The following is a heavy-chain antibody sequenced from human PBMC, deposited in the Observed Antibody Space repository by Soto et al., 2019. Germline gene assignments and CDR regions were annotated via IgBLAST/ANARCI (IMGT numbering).Heavy chain of an antibody. D-gene: IGHD3-3*01. J-gene: IGHJ6*02. CDR3: ARSYDFWSGYSSVPLSYYYGMDV. Sequence: SVKVSCKASGGTFSSYAISWVRQAPGQGLEWMGGIIPIFGTANYAQKFQGRVTITADESTSTAYMELSSLRSEDTAVYYCARSYDFWSGYSSVPLSYYYGMDVWGQGTTVTVSS. CDR2: IIPIFGTA. V-gene: IGHV1-69*13. CDR1: GGTFSSYA.